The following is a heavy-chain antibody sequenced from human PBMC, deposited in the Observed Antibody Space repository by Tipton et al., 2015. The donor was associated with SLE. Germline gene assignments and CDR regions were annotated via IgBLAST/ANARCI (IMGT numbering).Heavy chain of an antibody. CDR1: GSAFRGTY. D-gene: IGHD2-2*01. CDR2: INQSGST. V-gene: IGHV4-34*01. J-gene: IGHJ4*01. Sequence: TLSLTCAVFGSAFRGTYWHCIRQSPGKGLEWIAEINQSGSTNNSPSLKRRLTISVDTSKNQFSLKLSSVTAADTAVYYCAKDQAGSLDYWGQGTLVTVSS. CDR3: AKDQAGSLDY.